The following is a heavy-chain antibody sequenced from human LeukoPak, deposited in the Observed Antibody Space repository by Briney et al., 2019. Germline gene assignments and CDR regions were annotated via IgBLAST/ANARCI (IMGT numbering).Heavy chain of an antibody. CDR3: ATSISWPNDFDH. Sequence: SETLSLTCTVSGGSITTYYWTWIRQTPDKGLQFIGSFYHTGSTKYNPSPEGAATISENTSNNQISLKLRSGTAAETAVYHWATSISWPNDFDHWGQGILVTVSS. D-gene: IGHD2-21*01. CDR1: GGSITTYY. V-gene: IGHV4-59*01. J-gene: IGHJ4*02. CDR2: FYHTGST.